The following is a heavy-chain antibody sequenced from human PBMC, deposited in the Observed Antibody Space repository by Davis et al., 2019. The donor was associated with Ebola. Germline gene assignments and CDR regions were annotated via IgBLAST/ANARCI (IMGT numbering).Heavy chain of an antibody. CDR1: GGSFSGNY. Sequence: MPSETLSLTCAVYGGSFSGNYWTWIRQPPGKGLEWIGEINYSGSTNYNPSLKSRVTISADTSKNQFSLKLSSVTAADTAVYYCARAHHGKVWWPHRSSAFDPWGQGTLVTVSS. CDR3: ARAHHGKVWWPHRSSAFDP. D-gene: IGHD4/OR15-4a*01. J-gene: IGHJ5*02. V-gene: IGHV4-34*01. CDR2: INYSGST.